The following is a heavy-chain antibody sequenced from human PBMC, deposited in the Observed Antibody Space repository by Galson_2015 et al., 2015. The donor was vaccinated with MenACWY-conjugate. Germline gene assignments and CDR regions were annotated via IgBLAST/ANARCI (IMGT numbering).Heavy chain of an antibody. D-gene: IGHD3-9*01. Sequence: SLRLSCAVSGFSFSNYAMSWVRQAPGKGLEWVSGISASGGGTYYPDSVKGRFTISRDNSKNTLFLQMNSLRAEDTAVYYCAKEHILTGYSPGTHAFDIWGQGTMVTVSS. CDR2: ISASGGGT. V-gene: IGHV3-23*01. J-gene: IGHJ3*02. CDR3: AKEHILTGYSPGTHAFDI. CDR1: GFSFSNYA.